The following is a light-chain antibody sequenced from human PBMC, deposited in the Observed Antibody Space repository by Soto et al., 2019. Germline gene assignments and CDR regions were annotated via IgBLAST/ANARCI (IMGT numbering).Light chain of an antibody. CDR1: QSVDTN. CDR2: SAS. J-gene: IGKJ2*01. CDR3: QQYYNWPPYT. V-gene: IGKV3-15*01. Sequence: EVVMTQCPATLSVSPGDRATLSCRASQSVDTNVVWYQQKPGQPPRLLVHSASIRATGVPARFTGIGSGTDFTLTISGLQSDDFAIYYCQQYYNWPPYTFGQGTRLQIK.